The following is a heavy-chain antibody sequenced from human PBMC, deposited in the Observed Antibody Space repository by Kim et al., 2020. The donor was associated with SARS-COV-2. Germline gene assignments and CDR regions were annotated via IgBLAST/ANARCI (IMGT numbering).Heavy chain of an antibody. J-gene: IGHJ4*02. D-gene: IGHD6-13*01. Sequence: SLKSRVTISVDTSNNQFSLKLSSVTSADTAVYYCARASPDGSSWYKIVDYWGQGTLVTVPS. CDR3: ARASPDGSSWYKIVDY. V-gene: IGHV4-59*01.